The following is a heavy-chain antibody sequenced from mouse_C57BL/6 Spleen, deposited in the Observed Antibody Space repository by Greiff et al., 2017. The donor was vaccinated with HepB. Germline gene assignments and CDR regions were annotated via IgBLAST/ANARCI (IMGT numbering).Heavy chain of an antibody. Sequence: QVQLQQSGAELMKPGASVKLSCKATGYTFTGYWIEWVKQRPGHGLEWIGEILPGSGSTNYNEKFKGKATFTADTSSNTAYMQLSSLTTEDSAIYYCAREIYYYGSSYRYYAMDYWGQGISVTVSS. J-gene: IGHJ4*01. CDR3: AREIYYYGSSYRYYAMDY. CDR1: GYTFTGYW. CDR2: ILPGSGST. D-gene: IGHD1-1*01. V-gene: IGHV1-9*01.